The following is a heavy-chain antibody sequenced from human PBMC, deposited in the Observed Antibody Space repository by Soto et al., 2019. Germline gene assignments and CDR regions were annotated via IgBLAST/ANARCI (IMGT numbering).Heavy chain of an antibody. CDR2: ISSSGSTI. D-gene: IGHD3-16*01. CDR3: ARDEITFGGAPF. V-gene: IGHV3-11*01. CDR1: GFTFSDYY. J-gene: IGHJ4*02. Sequence: PGGSLRLSCAASGFTFSDYYMSWIRQAPGKGLEWLSYISSSGSTIYYADSVKGRFTSSRDNAKNSLYLQMNSLRAEDTAIYHCARDEITFGGAPFWGQGTLVTVSS.